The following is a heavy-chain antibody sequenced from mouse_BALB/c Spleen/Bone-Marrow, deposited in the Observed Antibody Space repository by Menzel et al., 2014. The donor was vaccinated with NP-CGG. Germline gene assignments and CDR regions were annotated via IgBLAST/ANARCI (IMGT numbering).Heavy chain of an antibody. V-gene: IGHV1S56*01. CDR2: IYPGDDNT. CDR3: ARGGGYAMDY. Sequence: SGPELVKPGALVKISCKASGYTFTSYDINWVKQRPGQGLEWIGWIYPGDDNTKYNEKFKGKATLTADKSSSTAYMQLSSLTAENSSVYFCARGGGYAMDYWGQGTSVTVSS. CDR1: GYTFTSYD. J-gene: IGHJ4*01.